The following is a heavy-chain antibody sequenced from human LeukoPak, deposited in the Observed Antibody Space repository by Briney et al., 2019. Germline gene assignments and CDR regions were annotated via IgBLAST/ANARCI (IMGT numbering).Heavy chain of an antibody. CDR3: AGIY. CDR1: AFTVSRFN. V-gene: IGHV3-21*01. CDR2: ISGSGSNI. J-gene: IGHJ4*02. Sequence: GGSLRLSCAASAFTVSRFNMNCVRQAPGKGLEWVSSISGSGSNILYADSVKGPFTISRDNAKNSLYLQVNSLRAEDSAIYYCAGIYWGQGTLVTVSS.